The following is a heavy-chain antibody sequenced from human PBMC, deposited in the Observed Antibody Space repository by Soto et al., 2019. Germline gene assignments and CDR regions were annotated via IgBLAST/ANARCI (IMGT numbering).Heavy chain of an antibody. CDR2: IKSRTDGGTT. CDR1: GFTFSNAW. V-gene: IGHV3-15*07. CDR3: TTEGSSWSRLNDYYYYYGMDV. Sequence: PLGVLRLSCAASGFTFSNAWLNWVRQAPGKGLEWVGRIKSRTDGGTTDYAAPVKGRFTISRDDSKNTLYLQMNSLKTEDTAVYYCTTEGSSWSRLNDYYYYYGMDVWGQGTTVTVSS. J-gene: IGHJ6*02. D-gene: IGHD6-13*01.